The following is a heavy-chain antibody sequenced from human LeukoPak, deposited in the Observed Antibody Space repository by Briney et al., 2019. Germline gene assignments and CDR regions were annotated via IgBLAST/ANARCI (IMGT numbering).Heavy chain of an antibody. D-gene: IGHD3-3*01. CDR3: VRGGFGVVKVPDDAFDI. CDR1: GGSIGRSY. Sequence: SETLSLTCNVSGGSIGRSYWSWIRQPPGKGLEWIGEINHSGSTNYNPSLKSRVTISVDTSKNQFSLKLSSVTAADTAVYYCVRGGFGVVKVPDDAFDIWGQGTMVTVSS. J-gene: IGHJ3*02. CDR2: INHSGST. V-gene: IGHV4-34*01.